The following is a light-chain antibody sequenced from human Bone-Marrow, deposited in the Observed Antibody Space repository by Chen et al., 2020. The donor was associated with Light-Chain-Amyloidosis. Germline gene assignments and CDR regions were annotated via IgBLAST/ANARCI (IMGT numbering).Light chain of an antibody. V-gene: IGLV2-14*03. CDR3: SSYTVSSTWV. J-gene: IGLJ3*02. CDR1: RIDVGGYNF. CDR2: DVT. Sequence: QSALTQPASVSGSPGQSITISCTGSRIDVGGYNFVSWYQQLPGNAPKLLIYDVTNRPSGVSYRFSGSKSGNTASLTVSGLQAEDEADYYCSSYTVSSTWVFGGGTKLTVL.